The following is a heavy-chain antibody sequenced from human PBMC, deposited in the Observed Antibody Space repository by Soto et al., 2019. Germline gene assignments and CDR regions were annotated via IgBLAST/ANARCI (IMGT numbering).Heavy chain of an antibody. CDR3: VSDRGYCYASVPCS. D-gene: IGHD5-18*01. J-gene: IGHJ5*02. Sequence: QAQLVESGGGVVQPGRSLRLSCAASGFAFSSYGMHWVRQAPGTGLEWVAVISYDGSPPHYADSVKGRFTISRDNSMIMVLLQMSSLRAEDTAVYYCVSDRGYCYASVPCSWGQGTLVSVSS. CDR2: ISYDGSPP. V-gene: IGHV3-30*03. CDR1: GFAFSSYG.